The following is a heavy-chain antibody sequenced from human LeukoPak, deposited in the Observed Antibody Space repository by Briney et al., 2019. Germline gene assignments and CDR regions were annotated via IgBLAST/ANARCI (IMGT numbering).Heavy chain of an antibody. CDR3: ARDRCSSSSCYFDY. CDR2: ISAYNGNT. J-gene: IGHJ4*02. CDR1: GYTFTSYG. V-gene: IGHV1-18*01. D-gene: IGHD2-2*01. Sequence: ASVKVSCKASGYTFTSYGISWVRQAPGQGLEWMGWISAYNGNTNYAQKVQGRVTMTTDTSTSTAYMELRSLTSDDTAVYYCARDRCSSSSCYFDYWGQGTLVTVSS.